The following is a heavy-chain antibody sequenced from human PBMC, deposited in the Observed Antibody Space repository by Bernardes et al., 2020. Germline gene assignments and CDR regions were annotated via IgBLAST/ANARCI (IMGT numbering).Heavy chain of an antibody. J-gene: IGHJ6*02. CDR2: IVVGSGNT. D-gene: IGHD2-2*01. V-gene: IGHV1-58*01. Sequence: SVKVSCKASGFTFTSSAVQWVRQARGQRLEWIGWIVVGSGNTNYAQKFQERVTITRDMSTSTAYMELSSLRSEDTAVYYCAAAFDSVVPAANWNSLFNYYYYGMDVWGQGTTVTVSS. CDR3: AAAFDSVVPAANWNSLFNYYYYGMDV. CDR1: GFTFTSSA.